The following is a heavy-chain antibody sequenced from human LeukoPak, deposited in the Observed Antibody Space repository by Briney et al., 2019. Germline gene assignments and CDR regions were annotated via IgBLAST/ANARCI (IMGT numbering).Heavy chain of an antibody. CDR3: AKALPNYYYYGMDV. Sequence: GGSLRLSCAASGFTFSSYAMSWVRQAPGKGPEWVSAISGSGGSTYYADSVKGRFTISRDNSKNTLYLQMNSLRAEDTAVYYCAKALPNYYYYGMDVWGQGTAVTVSS. CDR2: ISGSGGST. J-gene: IGHJ6*02. V-gene: IGHV3-23*01. CDR1: GFTFSSYA. D-gene: IGHD2-2*01.